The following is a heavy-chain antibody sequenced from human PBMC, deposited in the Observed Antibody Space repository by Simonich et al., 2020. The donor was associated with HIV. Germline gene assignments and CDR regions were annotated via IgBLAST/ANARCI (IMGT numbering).Heavy chain of an antibody. V-gene: IGHV4-34*01. D-gene: IGHD7-27*01. CDR1: GGSFSGYY. CDR3: ARHDGLTGEWSFDY. Sequence: QVQLQQWSAGLLKPSETLSLTCAVYGGSFSGYYWSWIRQPPGKGLEWIGEINHSGSTNYNPSLKSRVTISVDTFKNQFSLKLSSVTAADTAVYYCARHDGLTGEWSFDYWGQGTLVTVSS. CDR2: INHSGST. J-gene: IGHJ4*02.